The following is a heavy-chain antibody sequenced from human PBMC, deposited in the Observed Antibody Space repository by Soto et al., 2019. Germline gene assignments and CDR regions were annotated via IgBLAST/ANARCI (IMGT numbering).Heavy chain of an antibody. CDR1: GGSISSGDYY. D-gene: IGHD3-3*01. CDR2: IYYSGST. Sequence: PSETLSLTCTVSGGSISSGDYYWSWIRQPPGKGLEWIGYIYYSGSTYYNPSLKSRVTISVDTSKNQFSLKLSSVTAADTAVYYCASGSPIFGVFSWFDPWGQGTLVTVSS. V-gene: IGHV4-30-4*01. CDR3: ASGSPIFGVFSWFDP. J-gene: IGHJ5*02.